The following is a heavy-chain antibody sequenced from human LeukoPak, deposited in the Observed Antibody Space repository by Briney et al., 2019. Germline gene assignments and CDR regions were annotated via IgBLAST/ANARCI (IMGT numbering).Heavy chain of an antibody. J-gene: IGHJ4*02. CDR1: GYSFTSYY. Sequence: ASVKVSCKASGYSFTSYYITWVRQAPGQGLEWMGWISAYNGNTNYAQKLQGRVTMTTDTSTSTAYMELRSLRSDDTAVYYCARSVAVAVFDYWGQGTLVTVSS. CDR2: ISAYNGNT. CDR3: ARSVAVAVFDY. V-gene: IGHV1-18*01. D-gene: IGHD6-19*01.